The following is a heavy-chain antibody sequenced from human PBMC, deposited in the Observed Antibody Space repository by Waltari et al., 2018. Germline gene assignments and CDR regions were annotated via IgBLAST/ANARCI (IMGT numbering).Heavy chain of an antibody. D-gene: IGHD5-12*01. CDR2: INHSGST. Sequence: QVQLQQWGAGLLKPSETLSLTCAVHGGSFSGSHWSWIRQPPGKVLEWIGEINHSGSTNYNPSLKSRVTISVDTSKNQFSLKLSSVTAADTAVYYCARGLRDIGTRGYYYYYYGMDVWGQGTTVTVSS. CDR1: GGSFSGSH. V-gene: IGHV4-34*01. CDR3: ARGLRDIGTRGYYYYYYGMDV. J-gene: IGHJ6*02.